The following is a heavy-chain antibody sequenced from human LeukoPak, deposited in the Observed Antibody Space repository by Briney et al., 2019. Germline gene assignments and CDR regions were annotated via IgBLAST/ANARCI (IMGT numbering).Heavy chain of an antibody. V-gene: IGHV3-64*01. Sequence: PGGSLRLSCAASRFTFSSYAMHWVRQAPGKGLEYVSAISSNGGSTYYANSVKGRFTISRDNSKNTLYLQMGSLRAEDMAVYYCARGVLARGSSGWYFDYWGQGTRVTVSS. CDR1: RFTFSSYA. J-gene: IGHJ4*02. CDR2: ISSNGGST. D-gene: IGHD6-19*01. CDR3: ARGVLARGSSGWYFDY.